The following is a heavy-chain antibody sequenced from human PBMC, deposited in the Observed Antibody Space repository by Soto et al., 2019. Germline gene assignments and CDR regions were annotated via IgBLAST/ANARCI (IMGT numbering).Heavy chain of an antibody. D-gene: IGHD2-21*02. V-gene: IGHV5-51*01. CDR1: GYSFTSYW. J-gene: IGHJ4*02. Sequence: GESLKISCKGSGYSFTSYWIGWVCQMPGKGLEWMGIIYPGDSDTRYSPSFQGQVTISADKSISTAYLQWSSLKASDTAMYYCARHRKEGGIVVVTAIDYWGQGTLVTVSS. CDR3: ARHRKEGGIVVVTAIDY. CDR2: IYPGDSDT.